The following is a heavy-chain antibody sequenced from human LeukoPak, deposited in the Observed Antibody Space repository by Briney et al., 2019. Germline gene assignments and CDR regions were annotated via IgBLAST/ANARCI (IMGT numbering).Heavy chain of an antibody. J-gene: IGHJ4*02. V-gene: IGHV3-21*01. CDR3: ARGIDDFWSGYYFDY. CDR2: ISSSSSYI. D-gene: IGHD3-3*01. CDR1: GFTFSSYS. Sequence: PGGSLRLSCAASGFTFSSYSMNWVRQAPGKGLEWASSISSSSSYIYYADSVKGRFTISRDNAKNSLYLQMNSLRAEDTAVYYCARGIDDFWSGYYFDYWGQGTLVTVSS.